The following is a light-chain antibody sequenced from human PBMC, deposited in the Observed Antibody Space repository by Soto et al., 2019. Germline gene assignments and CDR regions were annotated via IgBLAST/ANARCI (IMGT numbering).Light chain of an antibody. CDR3: MQNIQLPIT. J-gene: IGKJ5*01. CDR2: EVS. Sequence: DIVMTQTPLSLSVTPGQPASISCKSSESLLHSNGKIYMSWYLRKPGQPPQLLIYEVSNRFSGVPDWFSASGSRTDFTLKISRVEAEDVGGYYGMQNIQLPITCGQGTRLEIK. V-gene: IGKV2D-29*01. CDR1: ESLLHSNGKIY.